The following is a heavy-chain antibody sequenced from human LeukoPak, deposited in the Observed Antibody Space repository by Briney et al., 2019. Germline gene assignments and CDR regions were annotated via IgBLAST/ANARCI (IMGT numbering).Heavy chain of an antibody. J-gene: IGHJ4*02. D-gene: IGHD3-10*01. CDR1: GGSISSSSYY. CDR3: ARRLKRFGEFDGFDY. Sequence: SETLSLTCTVSGGSISSSSYYWGWIRQPPGKGLEWIGSIYYSGSTYYNPSLKGRVTISVDTSKNQFSLKLSSVTAADTAVYYCARRLKRFGEFDGFDYWGQGTLVTVSS. CDR2: IYYSGST. V-gene: IGHV4-39*01.